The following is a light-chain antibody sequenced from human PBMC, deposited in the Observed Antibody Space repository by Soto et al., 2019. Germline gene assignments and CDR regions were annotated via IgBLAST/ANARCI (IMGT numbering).Light chain of an antibody. CDR2: SNN. J-gene: IGLJ1*01. CDR3: AAWDDSLNGSYV. CDR1: RSNTGSNT. V-gene: IGLV1-44*01. Sequence: QSVLTQPPSTSGTPGQRVTISCSGSRSNTGSNTVTWYQQLPGTAPKLLIYSNNQRPSGVPDRFSGSKSGTSASLAISGLQSEDEADYYCAAWDDSLNGSYVFGTGTKVTVL.